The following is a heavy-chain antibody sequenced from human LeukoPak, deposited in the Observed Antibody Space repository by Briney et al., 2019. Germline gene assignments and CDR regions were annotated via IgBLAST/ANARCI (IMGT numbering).Heavy chain of an antibody. CDR1: GFTFSSYW. CDR2: IKQDGSEK. D-gene: IGHD1-26*01. J-gene: IGHJ5*02. V-gene: IGHV3-7*03. Sequence: GGSLRLSCAASGFTFSSYWMSWVRQAPGKGLEWVANIKQDGSEKYYVDSVKGRFTISRDNAKNSLYLQMNSLRAEDTAVYYCARYYLRGSYYVDRWFDPWGQGTLVTVSS. CDR3: ARYYLRGSYYVDRWFDP.